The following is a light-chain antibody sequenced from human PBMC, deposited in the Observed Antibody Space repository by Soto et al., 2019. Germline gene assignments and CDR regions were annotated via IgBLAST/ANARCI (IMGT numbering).Light chain of an antibody. J-gene: IGKJ1*01. CDR2: AAS. V-gene: IGKV1-5*01. Sequence: DIQMTQSPSSLSASVVERVTITCQASQSMRSWLSWYQQKPGKAPKLLIYAASSLQSGVPSRFSGSGAGTDFTLTIRSLQSEDFAVYYCQQYNNWPPWTVGQGTKGDI. CDR1: QSMRSW. CDR3: QQYNNWPPWT.